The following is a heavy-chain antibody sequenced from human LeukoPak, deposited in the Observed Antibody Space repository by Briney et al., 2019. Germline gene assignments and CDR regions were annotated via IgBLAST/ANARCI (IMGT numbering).Heavy chain of an antibody. CDR2: IKSKTDGGTT. CDR3: ATLYYYGSGSYDY. CDR1: GFTFSNAW. V-gene: IGHV3-15*01. J-gene: IGHJ4*02. D-gene: IGHD3-10*01. Sequence: GGSLRLSCAASGFTFSNAWMSWVRQAPGKGLEWVGRIKSKTDGGTTDYAAPVKGRFTISRDDSKNTLYLQMNSLGAEDTAVYYCATLYYYGSGSYDYWGQGTLVTVSS.